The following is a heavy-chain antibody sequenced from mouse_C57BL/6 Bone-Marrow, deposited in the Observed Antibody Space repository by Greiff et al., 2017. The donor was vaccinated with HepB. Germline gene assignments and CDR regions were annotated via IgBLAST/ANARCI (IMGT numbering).Heavy chain of an antibody. CDR2: IYPGDGDT. CDR1: GYAFSSSW. CDR3: AGLRRDYYAMDY. J-gene: IGHJ4*01. D-gene: IGHD2-4*01. V-gene: IGHV1-82*01. Sequence: VQLQQSGPELVKPGASVKISCKASGYAFSSSWMNWVKQRPGKGLEWIGRIYPGDGDTNYNGKFKGKATLTADKSSSTAYMQLSSLTSEDSAVNFCAGLRRDYYAMDYWGQGTSVTVSS.